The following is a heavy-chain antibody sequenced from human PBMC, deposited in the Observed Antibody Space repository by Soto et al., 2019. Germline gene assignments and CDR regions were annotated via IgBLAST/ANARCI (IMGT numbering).Heavy chain of an antibody. V-gene: IGHV1-24*01. CDR3: AAGVTTFDY. CDR1: GNTLSGLP. D-gene: IGHD4-17*01. CDR2: LDYEEGER. J-gene: IGHJ4*02. Sequence: EASVKVSCKVSGNTLSGLPMHWVRQAPGKGLEWMGSLDYEEGERNFAHRFRGRVTVTEDTSTDTAYMDLSSLKSEDTAVYYCAAGVTTFDYWGQGTLVTVSS.